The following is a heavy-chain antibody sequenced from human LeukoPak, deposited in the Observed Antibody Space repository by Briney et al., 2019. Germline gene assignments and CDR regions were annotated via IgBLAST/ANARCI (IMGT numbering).Heavy chain of an antibody. D-gene: IGHD6-13*01. CDR3: AASHSSSWPFDY. CDR1: LGSLGSGRYY. CDR2: IYTSGST. V-gene: IGHV4-61*02. J-gene: IGHJ4*02. Sequence: SQTLSLTCTVSLGSLGSGRYYWSWIRQPAGEGLEWIGRIYTSGSTNYTPSLKSRVTISVDTSKNQFSLKLTSVTAADTAVYYCAASHSSSWPFDYWGQGTPVTVSS.